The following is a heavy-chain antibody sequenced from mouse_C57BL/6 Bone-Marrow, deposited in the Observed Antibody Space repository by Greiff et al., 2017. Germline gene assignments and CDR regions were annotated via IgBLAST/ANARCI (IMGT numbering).Heavy chain of an antibody. J-gene: IGHJ1*03. Sequence: QVQLQQSGPELVKPGASVKISCKASGYAFSSSWMNWVKQRPGKGLEWIGRIYPGDGDTNYNGKFKGKATLTADKSSSTAYMQLSSLTSEDSAVYFCAYHYYGSSYWYFDVWGTGTTVTGSS. D-gene: IGHD1-1*01. V-gene: IGHV1-82*01. CDR3: AYHYYGSSYWYFDV. CDR1: GYAFSSSW. CDR2: IYPGDGDT.